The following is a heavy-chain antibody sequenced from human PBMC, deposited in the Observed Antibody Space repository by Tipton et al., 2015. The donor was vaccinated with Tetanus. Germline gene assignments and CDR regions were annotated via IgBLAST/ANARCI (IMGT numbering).Heavy chain of an antibody. CDR3: ARDPERGALNY. Sequence: GSLRLSCAASGFSFSTSWMSWRRQAPGKGLEWVANIKDDGRETYYVDPVKGRFTISRDNARNSLYLQINSLRVDDTADYYCARDPERGALNYWGQGPRVTVSS. J-gene: IGHJ4*02. D-gene: IGHD1-26*01. V-gene: IGHV3-7*01. CDR2: IKDDGRET. CDR1: GFSFSTSW.